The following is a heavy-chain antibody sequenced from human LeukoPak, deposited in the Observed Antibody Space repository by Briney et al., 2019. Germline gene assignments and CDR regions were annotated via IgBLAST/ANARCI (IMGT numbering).Heavy chain of an antibody. J-gene: IGHJ4*02. CDR3: ARAYYYGSGSYGLDY. CDR1: GGSISSYY. CDR2: IYYSGST. D-gene: IGHD3-10*01. Sequence: SETLSLTCTVSGGSISSYYWSWIRQPPGKGLEWIGYIYYSGSTNYNPSLKSRVTISVDTSKNQFSLELNSVTAADTAVYYCARAYYYGSGSYGLDYWGQGTLVTVSS. V-gene: IGHV4-59*08.